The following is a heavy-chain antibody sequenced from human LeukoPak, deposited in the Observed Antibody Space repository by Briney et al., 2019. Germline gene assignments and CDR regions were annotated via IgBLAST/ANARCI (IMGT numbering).Heavy chain of an antibody. CDR3: ARDSGTMVRGIIGY. J-gene: IGHJ4*02. V-gene: IGHV4-38-2*02. CDR2: LCHSGST. D-gene: IGHD3-10*01. CDR1: GYSISSGYC. Sequence: TSETLSLTCTVSGYSISSGYCWGRIRQPPGKGLEWIGSLCHSGSTYYNPSLKSRVTISIDTSKNQFSLKLSSVTAADTAVYYCARDSGTMVRGIIGYWGQGTLVTVSS.